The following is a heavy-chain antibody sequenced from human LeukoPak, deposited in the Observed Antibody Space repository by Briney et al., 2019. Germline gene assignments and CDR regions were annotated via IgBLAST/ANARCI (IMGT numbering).Heavy chain of an antibody. V-gene: IGHV3-30*18. CDR1: GFIFSTYG. CDR3: AKDRHRGGYDPDGVDV. CDR2: ISYEGGNK. J-gene: IGHJ6*02. Sequence: GGSPRLSCVASGFIFSTYGMNWVRQAPGKGLEWVAVISYEGGNKDYSDSVKGRFTISRDNSKSTLYLQLNSLRADDTAVYYCAKDRHRGGYDPDGVDVWGQGTTVTVSS. D-gene: IGHD5-24*01.